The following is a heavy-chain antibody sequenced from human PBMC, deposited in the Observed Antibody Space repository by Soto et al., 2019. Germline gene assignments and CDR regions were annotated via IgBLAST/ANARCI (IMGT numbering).Heavy chain of an antibody. CDR2: ISGSGGST. CDR3: AKDSQQRPYYDFGSGPDFHGQFAP. J-gene: IGHJ5*02. V-gene: IGHV3-23*01. D-gene: IGHD3-3*01. Sequence: PGGSLLLSCGSSGFTFISYAVSWVRQAPGKGLEWVSAISGSGGSTYYADSVKGRFTISRDNSKNTLYLQMNSLRAEDTAVYYCAKDSQQRPYYDFGSGPDFHGQFAPWGQGTLVTVSS. CDR1: GFTFISYA.